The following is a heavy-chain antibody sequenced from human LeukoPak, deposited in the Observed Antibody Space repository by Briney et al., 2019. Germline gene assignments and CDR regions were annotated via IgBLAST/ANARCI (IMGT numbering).Heavy chain of an antibody. Sequence: PSETLSLTCTLSGDSIRSSGFCWGWIRQPPGKGLECVGVICDTGNTYYNPSLKSRVTISVDTSKNQFSLKLSSVTAADTAVYYCARQVTGGELRFLEWLSSPYYYYYGMDVWGQGTTVTVSS. J-gene: IGHJ6*02. V-gene: IGHV4-39*01. CDR3: ARQVTGGELRFLEWLSSPYYYYYGMDV. CDR2: ICDTGNT. CDR1: GDSIRSSGFC. D-gene: IGHD3-3*01.